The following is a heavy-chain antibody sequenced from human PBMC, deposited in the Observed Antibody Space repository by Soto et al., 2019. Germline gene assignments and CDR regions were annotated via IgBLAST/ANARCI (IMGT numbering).Heavy chain of an antibody. CDR3: ARYESGSYGNDAFAI. D-gene: IGHD1-26*01. Sequence: QVQLVQSGAEVKKPGASVKVSCKASGYTFTSYGISWVRQAPGQGLEWMGWISAYNGNTTYAQKLQGRVTMTADTSTSTDYMELRRLRSDDTAVYYCARYESGSYGNDAFAIWGQGTMVTVSS. CDR2: ISAYNGNT. V-gene: IGHV1-18*01. J-gene: IGHJ3*02. CDR1: GYTFTSYG.